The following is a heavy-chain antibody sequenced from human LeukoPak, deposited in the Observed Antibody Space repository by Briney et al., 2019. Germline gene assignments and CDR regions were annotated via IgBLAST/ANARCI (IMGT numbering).Heavy chain of an antibody. Sequence: SETLSLTCSVSGGSIDSNSWSWIRQPAGKGLEWIGRMFISGSANHNPSLKSRVTLSVDTSKNQLSLKLSSVTAADTAIYYCARERGSVESQFYFDSWGQGALVTVSS. CDR2: MFISGSA. CDR3: ARERGSVESQFYFDS. D-gene: IGHD2-21*01. J-gene: IGHJ4*02. CDR1: GGSIDSNS. V-gene: IGHV4-4*07.